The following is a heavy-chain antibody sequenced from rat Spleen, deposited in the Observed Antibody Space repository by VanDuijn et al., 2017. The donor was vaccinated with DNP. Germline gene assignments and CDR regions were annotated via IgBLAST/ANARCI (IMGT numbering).Heavy chain of an antibody. CDR1: GFTFNNYW. Sequence: EVQLVESGGDLVQPGRSLKLSCVASGFTFNNYWMTWIRQAPGKGLEWVATINTSGGTTYYADSVRGRFTVSRDDAKYILYLQMTSLRSEDTATYYCTRGGTYYFDYWGQGVLVTVSS. D-gene: IGHD4-3*01. CDR2: INTSGGTT. J-gene: IGHJ2*01. V-gene: IGHV5-31*01. CDR3: TRGGTYYFDY.